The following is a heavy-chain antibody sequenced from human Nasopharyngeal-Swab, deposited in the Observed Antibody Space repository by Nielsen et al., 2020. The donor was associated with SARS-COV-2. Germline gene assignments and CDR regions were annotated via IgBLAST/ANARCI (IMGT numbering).Heavy chain of an antibody. Sequence: SETLSLTCTVSGGSISSSSYYWGWIRQPPGKGLEWIGSIYYSGSTYYNPSLKSRVTISVDTSKNQFSLKLSSVTAADTAVYYCARGLYYYYYMDVWGKGTTVTVSS. J-gene: IGHJ6*03. CDR2: IYYSGST. CDR1: GGSISSSSYY. CDR3: ARGLYYYYYMDV. V-gene: IGHV4-39*07.